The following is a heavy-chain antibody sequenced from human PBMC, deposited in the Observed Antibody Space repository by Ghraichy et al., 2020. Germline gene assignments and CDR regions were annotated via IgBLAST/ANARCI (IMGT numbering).Heavy chain of an antibody. D-gene: IGHD1-26*01. CDR1: GFTFSSYW. CDR2: IKQDGSEK. Sequence: GGSLRLSCAASGFTFSSYWMSWVRQAPGKGLEWVANIKQDGSEKYYVDSVKGRFTISRDNAKNSLYLQMNSLRAEDTAVYYCARGGSYWARSGGASGNFDYWGQGTLVTVSS. V-gene: IGHV3-7*03. J-gene: IGHJ4*02. CDR3: ARGGSYWARSGGASGNFDY.